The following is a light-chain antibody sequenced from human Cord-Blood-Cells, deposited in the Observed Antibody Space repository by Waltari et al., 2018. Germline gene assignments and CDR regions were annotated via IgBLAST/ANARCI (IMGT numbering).Light chain of an antibody. CDR3: SSYAGSNNLV. Sequence: QSALTQPPSASGSPGQPVTISCTGTSRDAGGFNYVSCYQQHPSTAPKLMIYEGSKRPSGVPERFSGSKSGNTASLTVSGLQAEDEADYYCSSYAGSNNLVFGGGTKLTVL. CDR2: EGS. V-gene: IGLV2-8*01. J-gene: IGLJ2*01. CDR1: SRDAGGFNY.